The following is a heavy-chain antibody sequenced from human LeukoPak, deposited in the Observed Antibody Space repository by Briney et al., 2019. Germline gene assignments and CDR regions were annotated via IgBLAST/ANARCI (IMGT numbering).Heavy chain of an antibody. J-gene: IGHJ4*02. CDR1: GGSFSGYY. CDR3: ARGVTHDDFWSGYRYSPFYFDY. Sequence: SETLSLTCAVYGGSFSGYYWSWIRQPPGKGLEWIGEINHSGSTNYNPSLKSRVTISVDTSENQFSLKLSSVTAADTAVYYCARGVTHDDFWSGYRYSPFYFDYWGQGTLVTVSS. D-gene: IGHD3-3*01. V-gene: IGHV4-34*01. CDR2: INHSGST.